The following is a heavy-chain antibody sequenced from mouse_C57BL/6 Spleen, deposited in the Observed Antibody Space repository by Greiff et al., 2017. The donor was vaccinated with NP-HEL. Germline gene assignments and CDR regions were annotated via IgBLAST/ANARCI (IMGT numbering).Heavy chain of an antibody. D-gene: IGHD2-1*01. Sequence: QVQLQQSDAELVKPGASVKISCKVSGYTFTDHTIHWMKQRPEQGLEWIGYIYPRDGSTKYNEQFKGKATLTADKSSSTAYMQLNSLTSEDSAVYFCARRGIYYGHEGAMDYWGKGTSVTVSS. CDR1: GYTFTDHT. J-gene: IGHJ4*01. V-gene: IGHV1-78*01. CDR2: IYPRDGST. CDR3: ARRGIYYGHEGAMDY.